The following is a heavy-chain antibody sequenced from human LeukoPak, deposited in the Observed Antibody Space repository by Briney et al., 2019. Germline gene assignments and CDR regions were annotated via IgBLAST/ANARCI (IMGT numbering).Heavy chain of an antibody. Sequence: GGSLRLSCAASGFTFRTYPMTWVRQAPGKGLEWVSSISDSGGGKYYADSVKGRFTISRDNFKNTLFLQMNNLRAEDTAIYYCAKAPRLAGVPLDYWGQGTVVTVSS. V-gene: IGHV3-23*01. CDR3: AKAPRLAGVPLDY. CDR2: ISDSGGGK. CDR1: GFTFRTYP. D-gene: IGHD3-10*01. J-gene: IGHJ4*02.